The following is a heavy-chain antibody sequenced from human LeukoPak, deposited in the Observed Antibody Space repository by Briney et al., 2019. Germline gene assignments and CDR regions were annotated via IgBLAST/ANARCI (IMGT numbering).Heavy chain of an antibody. V-gene: IGHV3-7*01. CDR3: AKDQGALDI. CDR2: IKQDGSEK. Sequence: GGSLRLSCAASGFTFSHYWMSWVRQAPGKGLEWLANIKQDGSEKYYVPSVEGRFNISRDHAKYSLCLQLMSQRHGDTRIYYGAKDQGALDIWGQGKMVTVSS. CDR1: GFTFSHYW. J-gene: IGHJ3*02.